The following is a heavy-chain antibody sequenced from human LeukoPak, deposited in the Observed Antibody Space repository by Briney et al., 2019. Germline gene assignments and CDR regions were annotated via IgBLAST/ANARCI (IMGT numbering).Heavy chain of an antibody. J-gene: IGHJ5*01. CDR2: IYYSGST. CDR1: GGSISSSSYY. D-gene: IGHD3-3*01. V-gene: IGHV4-39*01. Sequence: KPSETLSLTCTVSGGSISSSSYYWGWIRQPPGKGLEWIGSIYYSGSTYYNPSLKSRVTISVVTSKNQFSLKLSSVTAADTAVYYCARVGRVLRFLEWFDYWGQGTLVTVSS. CDR3: ARVGRVLRFLEWFDY.